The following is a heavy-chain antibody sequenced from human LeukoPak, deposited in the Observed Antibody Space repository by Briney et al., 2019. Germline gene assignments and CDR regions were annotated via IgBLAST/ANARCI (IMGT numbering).Heavy chain of an antibody. J-gene: IGHJ6*03. D-gene: IGHD5-18*01. CDR2: INPRVGST. Sequence: SVKLSCKASGDAFTSYNMHGGPESPRQRLESRVIINPRVGSTSYAQKSQGRVTMTRDTSTSTVYRELRSLRSEDTAVYYCARAWDTAMVKTVMTYYYMDVWGEGTSVTVSS. V-gene: IGHV1-46*01. CDR1: GDAFTSYN. CDR3: ARAWDTAMVKTVMTYYYMDV.